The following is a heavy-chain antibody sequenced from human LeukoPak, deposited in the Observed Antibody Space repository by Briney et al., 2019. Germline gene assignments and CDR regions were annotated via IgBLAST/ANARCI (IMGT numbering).Heavy chain of an antibody. CDR1: GFTFTSYS. CDR2: LTTSGTGT. CDR3: AKGKINHNGAFDI. Sequence: PGGSLRLSCAASGFTFTSYSLYWVRQAPGKGLEWISALTTSGTGTDYADSVKGRFTISRDTSKNTLYLQLNSLRAEDTAMYYCAKGKINHNGAFDIWGQGTRVIVAS. J-gene: IGHJ3*02. D-gene: IGHD2-8*01. V-gene: IGHV3-23*01.